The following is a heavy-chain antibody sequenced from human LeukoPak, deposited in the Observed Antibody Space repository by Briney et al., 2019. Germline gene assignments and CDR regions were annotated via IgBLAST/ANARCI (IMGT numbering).Heavy chain of an antibody. V-gene: IGHV4-59*01. CDR2: IYYSGST. Sequence: SETLSLTCTVSGGSISSYYWSWIRQPPGKGLEWIGYIYYSGSTNYTPSLESRVTISVDTSKNQFSLKLSSVTAADTAVYYCARGGAAAGTRYYFDYWGQGTLVTVPS. CDR3: ARGGAAAGTRYYFDY. CDR1: GGSISSYY. D-gene: IGHD6-13*01. J-gene: IGHJ4*02.